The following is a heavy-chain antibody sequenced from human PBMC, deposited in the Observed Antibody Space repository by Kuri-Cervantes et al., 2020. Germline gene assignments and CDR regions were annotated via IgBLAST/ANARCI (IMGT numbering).Heavy chain of an antibody. CDR2: ITWNSANI. V-gene: IGHV3-9*01. D-gene: IGHD3-22*01. CDR1: GFTFDDYA. J-gene: IGHJ4*01. CDR3: ARGYPYDISGN. Sequence: GGSLRLSCVASGFTFDDYAVNWVRQAPGKGLEWVSGITWNSANIEYADSVKGRFTISRDNARNSLYLQMNSLRVEDTAVYYCARGYPYDISGNWGQGTMVTVSS.